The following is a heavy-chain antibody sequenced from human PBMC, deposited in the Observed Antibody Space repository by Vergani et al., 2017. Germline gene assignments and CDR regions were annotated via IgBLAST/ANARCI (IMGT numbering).Heavy chain of an antibody. J-gene: IGHJ2*01. D-gene: IGHD5-24*01. CDR1: GGSIGSGNYY. V-gene: IGHV4-61*02. CDR3: ARDPRGMAATIYSYGYFDL. CDR2: VYTRGSS. Sequence: QVQLQESGPGLVKPSQTLSLTCTVSGGSIGSGNYYWSWIRQPAGKGLEWIGLVYTRGSSTYNPSLKSRVTISVHTSKTQFSLKLRSVTAADTAVYYCARDPRGMAATIYSYGYFDLWGRGTLVTVSS.